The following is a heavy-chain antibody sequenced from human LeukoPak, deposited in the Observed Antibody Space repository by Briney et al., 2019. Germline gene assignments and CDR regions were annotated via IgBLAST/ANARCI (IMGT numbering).Heavy chain of an antibody. CDR2: IYHSGST. Sequence: SETLSLTCAVYGGSFSGYSWSWIRQPPGKGLEWIGYIYHSGSTYYNPSLKSRVTISVDRSKNQFSLKLSSVTAADTAVYYCARAAYAASAFDIWGQGTMVTVSS. J-gene: IGHJ3*02. D-gene: IGHD4-17*01. CDR3: ARAAYAASAFDI. V-gene: IGHV4-30-2*01. CDR1: GGSFSGYS.